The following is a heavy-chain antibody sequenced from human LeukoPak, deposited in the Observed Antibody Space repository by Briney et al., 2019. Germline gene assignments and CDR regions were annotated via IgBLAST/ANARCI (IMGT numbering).Heavy chain of an antibody. Sequence: SETLSLTCTVSGGSISSSSYYWGWIRQPPGKGLEWIGSIYYSGSTYYNPSLKSRVTISVDTSKNQFSLKLSSVTAADTAVYYCARVLPRPQQLVDYWGQGTLVTVSS. CDR1: GGSISSSSYY. CDR2: IYYSGST. CDR3: ARVLPRPQQLVDY. J-gene: IGHJ4*02. D-gene: IGHD6-13*01. V-gene: IGHV4-39*07.